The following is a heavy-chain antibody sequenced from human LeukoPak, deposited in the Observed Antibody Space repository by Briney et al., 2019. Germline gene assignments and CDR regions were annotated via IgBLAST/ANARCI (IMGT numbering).Heavy chain of an antibody. CDR1: GGTFSSYA. D-gene: IGHD3-9*01. J-gene: IGHJ4*02. Sequence: SVTVSCKASGGTFSSYAISWVRQAPGQGLEWMGRIIPILGIANYAQKFQGRVTITADKSTSTAYMELSSLRSEDTAVYYCARTPDYDILTGYYSPYYFDYWGQGTLVTVSS. V-gene: IGHV1-69*04. CDR2: IIPILGIA. CDR3: ARTPDYDILTGYYSPYYFDY.